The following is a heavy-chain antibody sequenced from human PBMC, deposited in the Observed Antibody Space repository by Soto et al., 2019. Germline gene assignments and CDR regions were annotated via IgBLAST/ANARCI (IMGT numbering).Heavy chain of an antibody. CDR3: ASHLTAAAKMPY. CDR2: FHTAGDT. CDR1: GFIFSTCD. Sequence: PGGSLRLSCAASGFIFSTCDMHWVRQETGKGLEWVSAFHTAGDTHYADSVKGRFTITRDNARNSFYLQMNSLRAEDTAVYYCASHLTAAAKMPYWSQGTLVTVSS. D-gene: IGHD6-13*01. J-gene: IGHJ4*02. V-gene: IGHV3-13*04.